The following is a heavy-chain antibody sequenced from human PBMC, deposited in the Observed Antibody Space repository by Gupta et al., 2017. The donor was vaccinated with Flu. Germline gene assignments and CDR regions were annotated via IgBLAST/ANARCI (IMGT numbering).Heavy chain of an antibody. J-gene: IGHJ5*02. V-gene: IGHV4-39*01. Sequence: YYWSWIRQPPLKGLEWIGGIEFRGHTYYNTSLKSRVTISVDTSKNQFSLKRRSVTATDTAVYFCARRRVVDHHYFDPWGQGTLVTVSS. CDR1: YY. D-gene: IGHD2-21*01. CDR3: ARRRVVDHHYFDP. CDR2: IEFRGHT.